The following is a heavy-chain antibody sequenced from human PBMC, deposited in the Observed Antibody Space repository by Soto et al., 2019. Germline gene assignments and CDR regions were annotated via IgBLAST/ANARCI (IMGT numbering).Heavy chain of an antibody. D-gene: IGHD4-17*01. Sequence: GGSLRLSCTASGFTFSSFALSWVRQAPGKGLEWVSAVSATTGNTFYADSVKGRVTISRDNSRNTLVLQMNSLRADDTAVYYCAKVLRDGLRTFDYWGQGTLVTVSS. CDR1: GFTFSSFA. V-gene: IGHV3-23*01. CDR2: VSATTGNT. J-gene: IGHJ4*02. CDR3: AKVLRDGLRTFDY.